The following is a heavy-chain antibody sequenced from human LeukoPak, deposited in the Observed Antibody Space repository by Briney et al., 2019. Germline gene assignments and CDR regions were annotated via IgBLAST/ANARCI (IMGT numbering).Heavy chain of an antibody. CDR3: VRDCTDGVCYTFSRGWFDP. CDR2: INPSGGST. CDR1: GYTFTSYY. D-gene: IGHD2-8*01. J-gene: IGHJ5*02. V-gene: IGHV1-46*01. Sequence: ASVKVSCKASGYTFTSYYMHWVRQAPGQGLEWMGIINPSGGSTSYAQKFQGRVTMTRDTSTSTVYMELSGLSFEDTAVYFCVRDCTDGVCYTFSRGWFDPWGQGTLVTVSS.